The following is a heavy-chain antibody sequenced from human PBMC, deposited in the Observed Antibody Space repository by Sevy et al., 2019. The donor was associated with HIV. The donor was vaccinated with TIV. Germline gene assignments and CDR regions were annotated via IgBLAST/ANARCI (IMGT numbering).Heavy chain of an antibody. CDR3: ASDYY. CDR2: INRDGSEK. J-gene: IGHJ4*02. V-gene: IGHV3-7*01. Sequence: GGSLRLSCAASGFTIRRHWMTWVRQAPGKGPEWVANINRDGSEKSYVDSVKGRFTISRDDAKNSLYLQMNSLKVEDTAMYYCASDYYWGQGTLVTVSS. CDR1: GFTIRRHW.